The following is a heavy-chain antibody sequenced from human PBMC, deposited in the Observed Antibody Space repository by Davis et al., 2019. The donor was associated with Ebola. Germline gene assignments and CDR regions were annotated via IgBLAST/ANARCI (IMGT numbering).Heavy chain of an antibody. J-gene: IGHJ6*02. Sequence: ASVKVSCKVSGYTLTELSMHWVRQGPGKGLEWMGGFDPEDGETIYAQKFQGRVTMTEDTSTDTAYMELSSLRSEDTAVYYCATVSPAQYYDILTGSRYYGMDVWGQGTTVTVSS. CDR3: ATVSPAQYYDILTGSRYYGMDV. D-gene: IGHD3-9*01. V-gene: IGHV1-24*01. CDR2: FDPEDGET. CDR1: GYTLTELS.